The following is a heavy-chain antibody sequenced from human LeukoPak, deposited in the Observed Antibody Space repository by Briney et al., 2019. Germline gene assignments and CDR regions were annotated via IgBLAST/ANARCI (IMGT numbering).Heavy chain of an antibody. Sequence: ASVKVSCKASGYTFTNYAFHWVRQAPGQRLEWLGWINAGNDDTKYSQKFQARVTITRDTSASTVYMELSSLTSDDTAVYYCARERWHCRGNDCYSVYYYGLDVWGHGTTVTVSS. CDR2: INAGNDDT. CDR1: GYTFTNYA. CDR3: ARERWHCRGNDCYSVYYYGLDV. J-gene: IGHJ6*02. V-gene: IGHV1-3*01. D-gene: IGHD2-15*01.